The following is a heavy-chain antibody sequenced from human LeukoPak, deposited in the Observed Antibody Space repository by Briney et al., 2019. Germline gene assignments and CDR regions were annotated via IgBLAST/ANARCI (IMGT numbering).Heavy chain of an antibody. CDR2: IYTSGST. J-gene: IGHJ3*02. D-gene: IGHD2-2*01. V-gene: IGHV4-4*07. CDR3: ARSRCSSISCASRGAFDI. Sequence: SETLSLICNVPGGSISNYYWSWIRQPAGKGLELIGRIYTSGSTNYNPSLKSRVTMSVDTSKNQFSLKLTSVTAADTAVYYCARSRCSSISCASRGAFDIWGQGTMVTVSS. CDR1: GGSISNYY.